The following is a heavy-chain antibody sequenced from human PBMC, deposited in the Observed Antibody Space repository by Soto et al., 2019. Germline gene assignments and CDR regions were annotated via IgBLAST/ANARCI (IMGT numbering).Heavy chain of an antibody. CDR1: GFTFSSYW. CDR3: SRGAMGNYYNDY. CDR2: IKGDGIST. J-gene: IGHJ4*02. Sequence: VQLVESGGGLVQSGGSLRLSCAASGFTFSSYWMHWVRQAPGKGLVWVSRIKGDGISTDYADSVKGRFTISRDNAKATVFLQMNGLSADDTAVYYCSRGAMGNYYNDYWGQGTLVTVS. D-gene: IGHD3-10*01. V-gene: IGHV3-74*01.